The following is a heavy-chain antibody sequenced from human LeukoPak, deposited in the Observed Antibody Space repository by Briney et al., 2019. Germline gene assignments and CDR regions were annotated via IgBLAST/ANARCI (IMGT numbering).Heavy chain of an antibody. CDR3: ARRGRLVPPRANWFDP. V-gene: IGHV4-34*01. CDR2: INHSGSP. Sequence: PSETLSLTCAVYGGSFSGYYWSWIRQPPGKGLDWVGEINHSGSPNYNPSLKSRVTTSEDTSKNPCPLQLSAVTAADTAVYYCARRGRLVPPRANWFDPWGQGTLVTVSS. CDR1: GGSFSGYY. J-gene: IGHJ5*02. D-gene: IGHD2-8*02.